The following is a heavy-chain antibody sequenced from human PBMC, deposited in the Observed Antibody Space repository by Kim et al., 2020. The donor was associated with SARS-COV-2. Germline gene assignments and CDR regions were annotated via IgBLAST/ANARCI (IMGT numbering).Heavy chain of an antibody. J-gene: IGHJ4*02. D-gene: IGHD1-26*01. CDR2: YK. V-gene: IGHV6-1*01. CDR3: AESHSGTYHY. Sequence: YKDYAVSVKSRITINPDTSKNQFSLLLISVTPEDTAVYYCAESHSGTYHYWGQGTLVTVSS.